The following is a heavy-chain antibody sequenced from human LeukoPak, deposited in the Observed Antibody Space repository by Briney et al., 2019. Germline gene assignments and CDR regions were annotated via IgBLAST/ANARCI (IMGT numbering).Heavy chain of an antibody. Sequence: PSETLSLTCTVSGGSISDYYWSWLRQSPGQGLEWTGYLYPSATTNYNPSLTSRPPTSVATPKNPSSLKLSSVTAADTAVYYCARATNYDLWSAYYHHMDVWGKGTTVTVSS. CDR3: ARATNYDLWSAYYHHMDV. V-gene: IGHV4-59*01. CDR1: GGSISDYY. D-gene: IGHD3-3*01. CDR2: LYPSATT. J-gene: IGHJ6*04.